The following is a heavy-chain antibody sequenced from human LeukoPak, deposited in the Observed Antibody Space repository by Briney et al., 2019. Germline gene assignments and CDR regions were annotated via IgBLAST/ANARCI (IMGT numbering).Heavy chain of an antibody. D-gene: IGHD2-8*01. CDR3: ARATNGVRDVDY. CDR2: INHSGST. J-gene: IGHJ4*02. CDR1: GGSFSGYY. V-gene: IGHV4-34*01. Sequence: PSETLSLTCAVYGGSFSGYYWSWIRQPPGKGLEWIGEINHSGSTNYNPSLKSRVTISVDTSKNQFSLKLSSVIAADTAVYYCARATNGVRDVDYWGQGTLVTVSS.